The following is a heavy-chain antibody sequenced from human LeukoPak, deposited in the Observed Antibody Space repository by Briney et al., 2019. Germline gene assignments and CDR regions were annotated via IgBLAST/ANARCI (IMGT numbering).Heavy chain of an antibody. J-gene: IGHJ4*02. Sequence: SETLSLTCTVSGGSISSYYWSWIRQPPGKGLEWIGYIYYSGSTNYNPSLKSRVTISVDTSKNQCSLKLASVTAADTAVYYCAREGSGYDPDYWGQGTLVTVSS. V-gene: IGHV4-59*01. CDR1: GGSISSYY. CDR3: AREGSGYDPDY. D-gene: IGHD5-12*01. CDR2: IYYSGST.